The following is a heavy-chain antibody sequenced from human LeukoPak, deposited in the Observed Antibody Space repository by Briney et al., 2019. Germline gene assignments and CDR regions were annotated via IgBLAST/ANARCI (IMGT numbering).Heavy chain of an antibody. CDR1: GFTFSSYA. Sequence: GGSLRLSCAASGFTFSSYAMSWVRQAPGKGLEWVSAISGSGGSTYYADTVKGRFTISRDNPKNTLYLQMNSLRAEDTAVDYCATGVDFDYWGQGTLVTVSS. CDR3: ATGVDFDY. CDR2: ISGSGGST. J-gene: IGHJ4*02. V-gene: IGHV3-23*01.